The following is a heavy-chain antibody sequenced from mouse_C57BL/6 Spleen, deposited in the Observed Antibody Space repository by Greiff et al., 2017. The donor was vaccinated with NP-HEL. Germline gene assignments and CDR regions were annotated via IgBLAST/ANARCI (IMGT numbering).Heavy chain of an antibody. CDR3: ARDGYYGSSSYYYAMDY. V-gene: IGHV5-4*01. Sequence: EVKLVESGGGLVKPGGSLKLSCAASGFTFSSYAMSWVRQTPEKRLEWVATISDGGSYTYYPDNVKGRFTISRDNAKNNLYLQLSHLKSEDTAMYYCARDGYYGSSSYYYAMDYWGQGTSVTVSS. CDR2: ISDGGSYT. CDR1: GFTFSSYA. J-gene: IGHJ4*01. D-gene: IGHD1-1*01.